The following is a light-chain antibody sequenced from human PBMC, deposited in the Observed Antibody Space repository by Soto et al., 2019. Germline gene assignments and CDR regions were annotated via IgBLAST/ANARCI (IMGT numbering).Light chain of an antibody. CDR2: DAS. CDR1: QSVSSY. CDR3: QQRSNWPLT. Sequence: IVLTQCPSTLSLSIGERDTLSCRASQSVSSYLAWYQQKPGQAPRLLIYDASNRATGIPARFSGSGSGTDFTLTISSLEPEDFAVYCCQQRSNWPLTFGGGTKVDIK. V-gene: IGKV3-11*01. J-gene: IGKJ4*01.